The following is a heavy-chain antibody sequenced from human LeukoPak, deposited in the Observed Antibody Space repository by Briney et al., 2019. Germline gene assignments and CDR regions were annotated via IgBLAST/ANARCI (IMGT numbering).Heavy chain of an antibody. CDR1: GGTFSSYA. J-gene: IGHJ4*02. CDR3: ARALRFLEWSTTHFDY. D-gene: IGHD3-3*01. Sequence: ASVKVSCKASGGTFSSYAISWVRQAPGQGLEWMGWISAYNGNTNYAQKLQGRVTMTTDTSTSTAYMELRSLRSDDTAVYYCARALRFLEWSTTHFDYWGQGTLVTVSS. V-gene: IGHV1-18*01. CDR2: ISAYNGNT.